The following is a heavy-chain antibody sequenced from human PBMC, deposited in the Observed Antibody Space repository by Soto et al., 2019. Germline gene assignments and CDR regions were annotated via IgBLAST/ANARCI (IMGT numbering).Heavy chain of an antibody. CDR3: TAGQAWASYFSGGYYRYGRGV. Sequence: WGSLRLSREASGFTFSRHAMNWVRQAPGEGLGWVSAISGSGDSTYYADSVKGRFTISRDNSKDTVYVQMSSLRAEDTAVYYCTAGQAWASYFSGGYYRYGRGVWGQGTAVTVSS. CDR2: ISGSGDST. J-gene: IGHJ6*02. V-gene: IGHV3-23*01. D-gene: IGHD3-16*01. CDR1: GFTFSRHA.